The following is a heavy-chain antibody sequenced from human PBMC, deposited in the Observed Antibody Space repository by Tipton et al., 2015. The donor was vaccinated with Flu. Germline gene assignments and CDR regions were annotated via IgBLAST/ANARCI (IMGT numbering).Heavy chain of an antibody. CDR1: GYTFTSYD. J-gene: IGHJ1*01. CDR2: MNPNSGNT. D-gene: IGHD2-2*01. Sequence: QLVQSGAEVKKPGASVKVSCKASGYTFTSYDINWVRQATGRGLEWMGWMNPNSGNTGFAQKFQGRVTMTRNTSITTAYMELSRLTFEDTAVYYCARGVPRSDCGSPSCYFEHWGQGTLVTVSS. CDR3: ARGVPRSDCGSPSCYFEH. V-gene: IGHV1-8*01.